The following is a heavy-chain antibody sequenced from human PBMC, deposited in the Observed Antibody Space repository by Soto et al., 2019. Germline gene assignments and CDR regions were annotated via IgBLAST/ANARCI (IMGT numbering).Heavy chain of an antibody. CDR2: IYYTGST. J-gene: IGHJ6*02. Sequence: SETLSLTCTVSGGSVSSESHYWSWIRQTPGKGLEWIGYIYYTGSTNYNPSLKGRVTMSVDTSKNSLFLQMNSLRADDTAVYYCARDIDNRDYYYGLDVWGQGTTVTVSS. CDR1: GGSVSSESHY. V-gene: IGHV4-61*01. D-gene: IGHD1-20*01. CDR3: ARDIDNRDYYYGLDV.